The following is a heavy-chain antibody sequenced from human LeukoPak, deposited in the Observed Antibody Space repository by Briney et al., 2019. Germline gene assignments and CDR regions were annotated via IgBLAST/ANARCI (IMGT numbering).Heavy chain of an antibody. V-gene: IGHV3-64*01. D-gene: IGHD3-22*01. Sequence: GGSLRLSCAASGFTFSSYAMHWVRQAPGKGLEYVSAISSNGGSTYYANSVKGRFTISRDNSKNTLYLQMNSLRAEDTAVYYCAREPRPGDSSGYYFYYWGQGTLVTVSS. CDR2: ISSNGGST. CDR1: GFTFSSYA. CDR3: AREPRPGDSSGYYFYY. J-gene: IGHJ4*02.